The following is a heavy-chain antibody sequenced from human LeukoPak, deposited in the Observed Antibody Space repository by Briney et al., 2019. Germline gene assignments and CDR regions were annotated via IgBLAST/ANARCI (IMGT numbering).Heavy chain of an antibody. CDR2: IWYDGSNK. V-gene: IGHV3-33*01. J-gene: IGHJ5*02. CDR1: GFTFSSYG. D-gene: IGHD5-12*01. CDR3: ATDLGDVVATIPFDP. Sequence: GGSLRLSCAASGFTFSSYGMHWVRQAPGKGLEWVAVIWYDGSNKYYADSVKGRFTISRDNSKNTLYLQMNSLRAEDTAVYYCATDLGDVVATIPFDPWGQGTLVTVSS.